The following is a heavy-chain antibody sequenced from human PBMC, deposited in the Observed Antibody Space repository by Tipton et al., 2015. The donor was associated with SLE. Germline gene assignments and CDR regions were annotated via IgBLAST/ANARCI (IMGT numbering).Heavy chain of an antibody. J-gene: IGHJ3*02. CDR2: IYYSGST. D-gene: IGHD5-24*01. Sequence: TLSLTCTVSGGSVSSGSYYWSWIRQPPGKGLEWMGYIYYSGSTNYNPSLKSRVTISVDTSKNQFSLKLSSVTAADTAVYYCARGKLATSAFDIWGQGTMVTVSS. CDR1: GGSVSSGSYY. V-gene: IGHV4-61*01. CDR3: ARGKLATSAFDI.